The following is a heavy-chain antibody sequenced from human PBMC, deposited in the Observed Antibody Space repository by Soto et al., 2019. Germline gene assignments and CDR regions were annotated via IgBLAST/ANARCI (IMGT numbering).Heavy chain of an antibody. CDR1: GGSISSYY. J-gene: IGHJ4*02. CDR3: ARASYCGANCYYYFDY. Sequence: KTSETLSLTCTVSGGSISSYYWSWIRQPPGKGLEWIGYVHYSGSTSYNPSLKSRVTISADTSKNQLSLKLSSVTTADTAVYFCARASYCGANCYYYFDYWGQGILVTVSS. CDR2: VHYSGST. V-gene: IGHV4-59*01. D-gene: IGHD2-21*01.